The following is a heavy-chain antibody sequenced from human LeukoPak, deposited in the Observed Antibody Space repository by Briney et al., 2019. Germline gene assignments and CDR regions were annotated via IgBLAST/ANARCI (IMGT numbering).Heavy chain of an antibody. CDR1: GFTFSSYA. CDR2: ISGSGGRT. CDR3: AREASGSYFHH. D-gene: IGHD1-26*01. Sequence: GGSLRLSCAASGFTFSSYAMSWVRQAPGKGLEWVSAISGSGGRTYYADSVKGRFTISRDNSKNTVYLQMNRLRAEDTAVYYCAREASGSYFHHWGQGTLVTVSS. V-gene: IGHV3-23*01. J-gene: IGHJ1*01.